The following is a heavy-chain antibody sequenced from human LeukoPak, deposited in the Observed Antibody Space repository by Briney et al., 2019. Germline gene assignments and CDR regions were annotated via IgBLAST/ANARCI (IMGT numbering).Heavy chain of an antibody. CDR1: GGSFSGYY. Sequence: SETLSLTCAVYGGSFSGYYWSWIRQPPGKGLEWIGEINHSGSTNYNPSLKSRVTKSVDTSKNQFSLKLSSVTAADTAVYYCAIAYYDPRYGMDVWGQGTTVTVSS. V-gene: IGHV4-34*01. D-gene: IGHD3-3*01. J-gene: IGHJ6*02. CDR3: AIAYYDPRYGMDV. CDR2: INHSGST.